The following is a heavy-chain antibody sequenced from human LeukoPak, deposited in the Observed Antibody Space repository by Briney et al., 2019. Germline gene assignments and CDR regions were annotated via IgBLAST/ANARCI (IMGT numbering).Heavy chain of an antibody. V-gene: IGHV4-39*07. J-gene: IGHJ4*02. CDR2: IYYSGST. D-gene: IGHD2-2*01. CDR3: ARNIGYCSSTSCYSVHFDY. CDR1: GGSISSSSYY. Sequence: SETLSLTCTVSGGSISSSSYYWGWIRQPPGKGLEWIGSIYYSGSTYYNPSLKSRVTISVDTSKNQFSLELSSVTAADTAVYYCARNIGYCSSTSCYSVHFDYWGQGTLVTVSS.